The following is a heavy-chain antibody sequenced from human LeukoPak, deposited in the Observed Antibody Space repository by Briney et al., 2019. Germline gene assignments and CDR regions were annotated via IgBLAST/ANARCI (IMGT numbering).Heavy chain of an antibody. CDR3: ARLNCSGGSCYSVDH. J-gene: IGHJ5*02. CDR2: IYYSGST. V-gene: IGHV4-59*06. CDR1: GGSISSYY. D-gene: IGHD2-15*01. Sequence: SETLSLTCTVSGGSISSYYWSWIRQHPGKGLEWIGYIYYSGSTYYNPSLKSRVTISVDTFQNQFSLKLSSVTAADTAVYYCARLNCSGGSCYSVDHWGQGTLVTVSS.